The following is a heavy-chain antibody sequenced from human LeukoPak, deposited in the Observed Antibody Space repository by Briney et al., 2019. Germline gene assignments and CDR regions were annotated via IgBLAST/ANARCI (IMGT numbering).Heavy chain of an antibody. CDR3: AKYYDSSGWRGVFDY. D-gene: IGHD3-22*01. CDR1: GFAFSSYG. J-gene: IGHJ4*02. Sequence: GGSLRLSCAASGFAFSSYGMHWVRQAPVNGLKRVAVISYDRSNKYYADSVKGRFTISRDNSKNTLYLQMDSLRAEDTAVYYCAKYYDSSGWRGVFDYWGQGTLVTVSS. CDR2: ISYDRSNK. V-gene: IGHV3-30*18.